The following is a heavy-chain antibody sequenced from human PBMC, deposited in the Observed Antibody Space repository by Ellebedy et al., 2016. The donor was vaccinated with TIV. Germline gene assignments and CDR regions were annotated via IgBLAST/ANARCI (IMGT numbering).Heavy chain of an antibody. D-gene: IGHD1-26*01. CDR3: AMGSYYFDY. CDR1: GFTFSSCA. V-gene: IGHV3-23*01. CDR2: ISGSGGST. Sequence: GGSLRLXXAASGFTFSSCAMSWVRQAPGKGLEWVSAISGSGGSTYYADSVKGRFTISRDNSKNTLYLQMNSLRAEDTAVYYCAMGSYYFDYWGQGTLVTVSS. J-gene: IGHJ4*02.